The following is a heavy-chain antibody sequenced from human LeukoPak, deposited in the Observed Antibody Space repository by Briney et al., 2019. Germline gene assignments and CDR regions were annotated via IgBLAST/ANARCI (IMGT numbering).Heavy chain of an antibody. J-gene: IGHJ6*03. Sequence: GGSLRLSCAASGFTFSSYVMHWVRQAPGKGLEWVAIISYDGSNEYYADSVKGRFTISRDNSKNTLYLQMNSLRAADTALYYCARGGLTIFGVVNYMDVWGKGTTVTVSS. CDR3: ARGGLTIFGVVNYMDV. CDR2: ISYDGSNE. CDR1: GFTFSSYV. D-gene: IGHD3-3*01. V-gene: IGHV3-30*04.